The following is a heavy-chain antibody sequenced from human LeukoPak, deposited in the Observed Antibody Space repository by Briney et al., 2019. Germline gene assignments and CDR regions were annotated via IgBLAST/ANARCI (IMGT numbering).Heavy chain of an antibody. Sequence: PSETLSLTCTVSGGSISSYYWSWIRQPAGKGLEWIGRIYTSGSTNYNPSLRSRVTMSVDTSKNQFSLKLSSVTAADTAVYYCARKGLNTYYYDSSGYYGAFDIWGQGTMVTVSS. CDR1: GGSISSYY. D-gene: IGHD3-22*01. CDR2: IYTSGST. V-gene: IGHV4-4*07. J-gene: IGHJ3*02. CDR3: ARKGLNTYYYDSSGYYGAFDI.